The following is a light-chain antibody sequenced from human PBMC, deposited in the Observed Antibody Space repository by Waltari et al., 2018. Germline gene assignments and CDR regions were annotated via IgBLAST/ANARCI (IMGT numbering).Light chain of an antibody. CDR1: SSNIGNNY. J-gene: IGLJ2*01. CDR3: GTWDSSLTALRVL. V-gene: IGLV1-51*02. CDR2: ENN. Sequence: QSVLTQPPSVSAAPGQKVTISCSGSSSNIGNNYVSWYQQFPGTAPKLLIYENNKPPSGIPNRFSGSMSGTSATLGITGLQTGDEADYYCGTWDSSLTALRVLFGGGTKLTVL.